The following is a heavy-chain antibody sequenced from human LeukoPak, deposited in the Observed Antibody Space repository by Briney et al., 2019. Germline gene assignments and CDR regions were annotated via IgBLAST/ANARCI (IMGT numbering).Heavy chain of an antibody. CDR3: AREEGITMVRDRFDY. Sequence: PSETLSLTCTVSGGSISSYYWSWIRQPPGKGLEWIGSIYHSGSTYYNPSLKSRVTISVDKSKNQFSLKLSSVTAADTAVYYCAREEGITMVRDRFDYWGQGTLVTVSS. D-gene: IGHD3-10*01. J-gene: IGHJ4*02. V-gene: IGHV4-59*05. CDR1: GGSISSYY. CDR2: IYHSGST.